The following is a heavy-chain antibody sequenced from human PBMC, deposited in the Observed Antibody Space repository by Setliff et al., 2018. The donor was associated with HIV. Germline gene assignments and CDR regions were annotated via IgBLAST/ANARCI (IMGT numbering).Heavy chain of an antibody. CDR3: VRGLAAAGGYAMDV. J-gene: IGHJ6*02. Sequence: PGGSLRLSCAASGFIFSSYAMHWVRQAPGKGLEWVAVMSYDGNNKYYADSVKGRFTISRDNSKNTLHLQMNRLRAEDTAVYYCVRGLAAAGGYAMDVWGQGTTVTVSS. CDR1: GFIFSSYA. D-gene: IGHD6-13*01. CDR2: MSYDGNNK. V-gene: IGHV3-30*07.